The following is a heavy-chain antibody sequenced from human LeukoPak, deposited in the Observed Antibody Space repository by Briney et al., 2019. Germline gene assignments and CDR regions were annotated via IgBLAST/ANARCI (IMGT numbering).Heavy chain of an antibody. CDR3: ARDLSGVAGYTYGRGIDY. CDR2: IKKDGSEK. CDR1: GFTFSSYW. V-gene: IGHV3-7*01. Sequence: GGSLRLSCAAPGFTFSSYWMSWVRQAPGKGLEWVANIKKDGSEKYYVDSVKGRFTISRDNAKTSLYLQMNSLRAEDTAVYYCARDLSGVAGYTYGRGIDYWGQGTLVTVSS. J-gene: IGHJ4*02. D-gene: IGHD5-18*01.